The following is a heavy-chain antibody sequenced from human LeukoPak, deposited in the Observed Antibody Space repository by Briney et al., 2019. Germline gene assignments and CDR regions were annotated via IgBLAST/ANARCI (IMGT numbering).Heavy chain of an antibody. CDR3: ARDPQGGTYFVGVGY. CDR2: ISSSGSTI. V-gene: IGHV3-48*03. CDR1: GFTFSSYE. D-gene: IGHD3-9*01. Sequence: GSLRLSCAASGFTFSSYEMNWVRQAPGKGLEWVSYISSSGSTIYYADSVKGRFTISRDNSKNTLFLQMSSLRAEDTALYYCARDPQGGTYFVGVGYWGQGTVVAVSS. J-gene: IGHJ4*02.